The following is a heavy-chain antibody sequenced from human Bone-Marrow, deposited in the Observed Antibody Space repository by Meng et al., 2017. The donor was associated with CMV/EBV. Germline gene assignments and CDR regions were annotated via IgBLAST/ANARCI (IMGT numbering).Heavy chain of an antibody. V-gene: IGHV3-9*01. J-gene: IGHJ4*02. CDR1: GFTFEDYA. CDR2: VTWNSGNI. D-gene: IGHD2-2*01. CDR3: ARGIVVVPAAIDY. Sequence: SLKISCAASGFTFEDYAMHWVRQAPGKGLEWVSGVTWNSGNIGYADSVKGRFTISRDNAKNSLYLQMDNLTSDDTAVYYCARGIVVVPAAIDYWGQGTLVTVSS.